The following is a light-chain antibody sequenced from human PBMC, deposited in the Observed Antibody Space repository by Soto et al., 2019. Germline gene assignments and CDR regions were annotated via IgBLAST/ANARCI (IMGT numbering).Light chain of an antibody. J-gene: IGLJ3*02. CDR3: SSYTTSKSRV. CDR2: EVT. V-gene: IGLV2-14*01. Sequence: QSALTPPASVSGSPGQSITISCTGTNSDVGAYNYVSWYQQHPGKAPKLILFEVTDRPSGVSNRFSGSKSGNTASLTIFGLQAEDEADSYCSSYTTSKSRVFGGGTTPTVL. CDR1: NSDVGAYNY.